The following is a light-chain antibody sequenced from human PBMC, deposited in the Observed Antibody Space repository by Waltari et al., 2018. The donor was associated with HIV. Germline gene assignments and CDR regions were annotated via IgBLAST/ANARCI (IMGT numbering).Light chain of an antibody. CDR3: QQYSNWLTYT. Sequence: EIVMMQSPDTLSVSPGERATLSCRASQSVSSNLAWYQQKPGQAPRLLMYGASTRATGIPARFSGSGSGTEFTLTISGLQSEECAVYYCQQYSNWLTYTFGQGTKLEIK. CDR2: GAS. J-gene: IGKJ2*01. CDR1: QSVSSN. V-gene: IGKV3-15*01.